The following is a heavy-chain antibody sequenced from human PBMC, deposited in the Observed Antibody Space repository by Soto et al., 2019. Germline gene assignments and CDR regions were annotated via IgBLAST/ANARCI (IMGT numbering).Heavy chain of an antibody. CDR2: IYPGDSDT. J-gene: IGHJ5*02. V-gene: IGHV5-51*01. CDR3: ARQFHHDSSGYWFDP. CDR1: GYSFTNYW. D-gene: IGHD3-22*01. Sequence: GASLKISCEASGYSFTNYWIGWVRQMPGKGLEWMAIIYPGDSDTRYSPSFQGQVTISADKSINTAYLQWSSLKASDTAMYYCARQFHHDSSGYWFDPWGKGTLVTV.